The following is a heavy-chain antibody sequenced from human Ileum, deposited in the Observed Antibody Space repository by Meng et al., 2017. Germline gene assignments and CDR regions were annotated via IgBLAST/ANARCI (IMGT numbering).Heavy chain of an antibody. V-gene: IGHV4-34*01. D-gene: IGHD3-16*01. CDR3: ARSVWGRAAPD. J-gene: IGHJ4*02. CDR2: INHSGST. CDR1: GGSFSGYY. Sequence: VRLHTWAPGLLQSSAALPITFAVYGGSFSGYYWSWIRQHPGKGLEWIGEINHSGSTNYNPSLKSRVTISVDTSKNQFSLKLSSVTAADTAVYYCARSVWGRAAPDWGQGTLVTVSS.